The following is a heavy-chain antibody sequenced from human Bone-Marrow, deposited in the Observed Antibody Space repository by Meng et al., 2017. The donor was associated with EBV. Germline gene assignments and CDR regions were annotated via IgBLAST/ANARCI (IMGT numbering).Heavy chain of an antibody. V-gene: IGHV1-69*01. CDR2: LIPMSDAP. CDR1: GGSFRSDA. Sequence: VRLVESGAEGKRPGSAWKVSCKTSGGSFRSDAISWVRQAPGQGLEWMGGLIPMSDAPHYAQKFQGRVTITADESTSTHYMDLSGLRSEDTAVYYCASESGRGFTPDYWGQGTLVTVSS. D-gene: IGHD3-10*01. J-gene: IGHJ4*02. CDR3: ASESGRGFTPDY.